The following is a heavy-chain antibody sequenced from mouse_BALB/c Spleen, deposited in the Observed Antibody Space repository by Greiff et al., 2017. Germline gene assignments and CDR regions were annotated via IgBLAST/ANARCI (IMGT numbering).Heavy chain of an antibody. CDR1: GFNIKDTY. D-gene: IGHD1-1*01. CDR3: ARGSSPRYAMDY. Sequence: EVKLQESGAELVKPGASVKLSCTASGFNIKDTYMHWVKQRPEQGLEWIGRIDPANGNTKYDPKFQGKATITADTSSNTAYLQLSSLTSEDTAVYYCARGSSPRYAMDYWGQGTSVTVSS. J-gene: IGHJ4*01. V-gene: IGHV14-3*02. CDR2: IDPANGNT.